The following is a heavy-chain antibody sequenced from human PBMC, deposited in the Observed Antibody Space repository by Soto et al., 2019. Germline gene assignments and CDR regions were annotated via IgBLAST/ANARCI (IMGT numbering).Heavy chain of an antibody. CDR2: IYSGGST. CDR3: ARYLLAVAGKADSFDI. J-gene: IGHJ3*02. D-gene: IGHD6-19*01. V-gene: IGHV3-53*01. Sequence: GGSLRLSWAASGFTVSSNYMSWVRQAPGKGLEWVSVIYSGGSTYYADSVKGRFTISRDNSKNTLYLQMNSLRAEDTAVYYCARYLLAVAGKADSFDIWGQGTMV. CDR1: GFTVSSNY.